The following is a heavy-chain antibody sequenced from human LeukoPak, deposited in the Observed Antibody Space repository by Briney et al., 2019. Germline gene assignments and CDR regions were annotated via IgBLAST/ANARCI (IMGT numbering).Heavy chain of an antibody. D-gene: IGHD5-18*01. CDR2: ISSSSDYI. CDR1: GFTFNNYI. Sequence: PGGSLRLSCAASGFTFNNYIMNWVRQAPGKGLEWVSSISSSSDYIYYADSVKGRFTISRDNAKNSLYLQMNSLRAEDTAVYYCARDLSGVTGYTYGRGIDYWGQGTLVTVSS. V-gene: IGHV3-21*01. CDR3: ARDLSGVTGYTYGRGIDY. J-gene: IGHJ4*02.